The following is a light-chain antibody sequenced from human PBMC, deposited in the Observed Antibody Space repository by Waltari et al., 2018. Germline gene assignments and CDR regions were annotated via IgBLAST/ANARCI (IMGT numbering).Light chain of an antibody. Sequence: QSVLTQPPSASGTPGQRATISCSASSSTIGGGTVNWYQQSPGTAPKLLIYSSIQRPSGVPDRFSGSKSGTSASLAISGLQSEDEADYYCAAWDRSLSIVVFGGGTKLTVL. CDR2: SSI. CDR3: AAWDRSLSIVV. CDR1: SSTIGGGT. V-gene: IGLV1-44*01. J-gene: IGLJ2*01.